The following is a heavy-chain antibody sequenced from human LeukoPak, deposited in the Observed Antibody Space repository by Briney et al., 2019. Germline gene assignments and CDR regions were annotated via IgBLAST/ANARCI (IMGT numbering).Heavy chain of an antibody. V-gene: IGHV4-59*01. D-gene: IGHD6-13*01. J-gene: IGHJ4*02. CDR1: GGSISSYY. CDR3: ARVEEAAAPFDY. CDR2: IYYSGST. Sequence: PSETLSLTCTVSGGSISSYYWSWIRQPPGKGLEWIGYIYYSGSTNYNPSLKSRVTISVDTSKNQFSLKLSSVTAADTAVYYCARVEEAAAPFDYWGQGTLVTVSS.